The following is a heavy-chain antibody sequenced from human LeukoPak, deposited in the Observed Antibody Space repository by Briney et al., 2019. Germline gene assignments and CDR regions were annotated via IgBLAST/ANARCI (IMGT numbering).Heavy chain of an antibody. V-gene: IGHV1-69*05. D-gene: IGHD3-3*01. CDR2: IIPIFGTA. Sequence: SVKVSCKASGGTFSSFAISWVRQAPGQGLEWMGGIIPIFGTANYAQKFQGRVTITTDESTSTAYMELSSLRSEDTAVYYCASGYYDFWSGYPPYYYYYMDVWGKGTTVTVSS. CDR1: GGTFSSFA. J-gene: IGHJ6*03. CDR3: ASGYYDFWSGYPPYYYYYMDV.